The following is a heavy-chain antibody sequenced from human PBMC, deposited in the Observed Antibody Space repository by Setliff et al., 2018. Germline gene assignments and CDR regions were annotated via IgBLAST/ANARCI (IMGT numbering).Heavy chain of an antibody. D-gene: IGHD5-12*01. CDR3: AGCGYGQYYAMDV. CDR1: GFTVRSYY. V-gene: IGHV3-66*01. J-gene: IGHJ6*02. Sequence: GASVKVSCAASGFTVRSYYMTWVRQAPGKGLEWVSVIYTGGSTYYADSVKGRFTISRDDSNNTLYLQMTSLRAEDTAVYYCAGCGYGQYYAMDVWGQGTTVTVSS. CDR2: IYTGGST.